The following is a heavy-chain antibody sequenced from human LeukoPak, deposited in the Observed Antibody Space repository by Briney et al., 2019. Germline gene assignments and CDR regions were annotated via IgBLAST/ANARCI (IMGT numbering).Heavy chain of an antibody. V-gene: IGHV3-30*02. CDR1: GFTFSSYG. D-gene: IGHD3-10*01. J-gene: IGHJ6*03. CDR3: ARVARGDYYYYYMDV. Sequence: GGSLRLSCAASGFTFSSYGMHWARQAPGKAREGVAFIRYDGSNKYYADSVKGRFPISRDNSKNTLYLQMNSLRAEDTALYYCARVARGDYYYYYMDVWGKGTTVTVSS. CDR2: IRYDGSNK.